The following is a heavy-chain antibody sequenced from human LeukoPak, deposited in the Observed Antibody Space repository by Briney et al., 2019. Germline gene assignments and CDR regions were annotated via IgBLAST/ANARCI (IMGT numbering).Heavy chain of an antibody. Sequence: PGGSLRLSCAASEFTFSSYWMTWVRQAPGKGLERVANIKLDVSETYYVDSVRGRFTISRDNTKNSLYLQMDSLRAEDTAVYYCARKGNAFDFWGQGTMVTVSS. J-gene: IGHJ3*01. D-gene: IGHD3-10*01. CDR2: IKLDVSET. CDR3: ARKGNAFDF. V-gene: IGHV3-7*01. CDR1: EFTFSSYW.